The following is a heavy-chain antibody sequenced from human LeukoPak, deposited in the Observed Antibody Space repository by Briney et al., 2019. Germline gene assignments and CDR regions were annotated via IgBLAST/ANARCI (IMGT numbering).Heavy chain of an antibody. Sequence: SETLSLTCTVSGGSISSYYWSWIRQPPGKGLEWIGYIYYSGSTNYNPSLKSRVTISVDTSKNQFSLKLSSVTAADTAVYYCARDIPHLTNYDILTGYSKRGGVAFDIWGQGTMVTISS. CDR1: GGSISSYY. CDR2: IYYSGST. D-gene: IGHD3-9*01. CDR3: ARDIPHLTNYDILTGYSKRGGVAFDI. V-gene: IGHV4-59*12. J-gene: IGHJ3*02.